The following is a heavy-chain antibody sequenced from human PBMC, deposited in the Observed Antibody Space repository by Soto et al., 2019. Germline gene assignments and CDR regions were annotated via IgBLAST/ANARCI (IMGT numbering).Heavy chain of an antibody. CDR3: TTLNSGYDHSNYYYYGMDV. D-gene: IGHD5-12*01. CDR1: GFTFSNAW. J-gene: IGHJ6*02. Sequence: GGSLRLSCAASGFTFSNAWMNWVRQAPGKGLEWVGRIKSKTDGGTTDNAAPVKGRFNISRDDSKNTRYMQMNSLKTEDTAVYYCTTLNSGYDHSNYYYYGMDVWGQGTTVTVSS. CDR2: IKSKTDGGTT. V-gene: IGHV3-15*07.